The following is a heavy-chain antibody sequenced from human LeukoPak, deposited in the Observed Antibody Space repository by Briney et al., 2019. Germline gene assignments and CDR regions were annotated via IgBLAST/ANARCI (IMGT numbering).Heavy chain of an antibody. Sequence: PGRSLRLSCAASGFTFSSYAMHWVRQAPGKGLEWVAVISYDGSNKYYADSVKGRFTISRDNSKNTVYLQMNSLRTEDTALYYCAKDRLGATLYFDDWGQGTLVTVSS. CDR2: ISYDGSNK. J-gene: IGHJ4*02. D-gene: IGHD1-26*01. V-gene: IGHV3-30*04. CDR3: AKDRLGATLYFDD. CDR1: GFTFSSYA.